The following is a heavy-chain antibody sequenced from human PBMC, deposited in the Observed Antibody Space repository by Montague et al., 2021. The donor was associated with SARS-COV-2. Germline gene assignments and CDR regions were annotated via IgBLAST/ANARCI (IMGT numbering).Heavy chain of an antibody. Sequence: SETLSLTCSVSGYSVNSGYYWAWIRQPPGKGLEWIGSVRQSGGTYFTPPLASRVSMSVDTSKNQFSLTLTSATAADTALYYCARVGVYGGRIYYYFYGLGDWGQGTAVTVSS. CDR1: GYSVNSGYY. J-gene: IGHJ6*02. CDR3: ARVGVYGGRIYYYFYGLGD. CDR2: VRQSGGT. V-gene: IGHV4-38-2*02. D-gene: IGHD3-10*01.